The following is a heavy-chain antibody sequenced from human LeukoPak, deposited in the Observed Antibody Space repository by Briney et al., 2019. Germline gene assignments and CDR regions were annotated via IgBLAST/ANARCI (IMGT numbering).Heavy chain of an antibody. CDR1: GVSISSYY. CDR3: ARQRLRYQWNWFDP. Sequence: SETLSLTCTVSGVSISSYYWSWIRQPPGKGLEWIGYIYYSGSTNYNPSLKSRVTISVDTSKNQFSLKLSSVTAADTAVYYCARQRLRYQWNWFDPWGQGTLVTVSS. V-gene: IGHV4-59*08. J-gene: IGHJ5*02. CDR2: IYYSGST. D-gene: IGHD4-17*01.